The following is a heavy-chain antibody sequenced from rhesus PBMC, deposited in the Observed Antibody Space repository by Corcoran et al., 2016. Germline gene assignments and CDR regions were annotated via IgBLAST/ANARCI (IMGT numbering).Heavy chain of an antibody. V-gene: IGHV3S5*01. CDR2: ISNGGGST. CDR1: GFTFSSYG. J-gene: IGHJ2*01. Sequence: GGGLVQPGGSLRLSCAASGFTFSSYGMSWVRQAQGKGLEWVSYISNGGGSTYYADSVKGRFTIARDNSKNTLSLQMNSLRAEDTAVYYCAKKGGYGVRNWYFDLWGPGTPITISS. CDR3: AKKGGYGVRNWYFDL. D-gene: IGHD5-42*01.